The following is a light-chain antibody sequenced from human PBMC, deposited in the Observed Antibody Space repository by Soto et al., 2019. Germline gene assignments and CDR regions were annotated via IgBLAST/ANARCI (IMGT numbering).Light chain of an antibody. CDR3: CSYAGSYTYV. CDR2: DVS. CDR1: SSDVGGYNY. J-gene: IGLJ1*01. V-gene: IGLV2-11*01. Sequence: QSALTQPRSVSGSPGQSFTISCTGTSSDVGGYNYVSWYQQHPGKAPKLMIYDVSKRPSGVPDRFSGSKSGNTASLTISGLQDEDEADYYCCSYAGSYTYVFGTGTRSPS.